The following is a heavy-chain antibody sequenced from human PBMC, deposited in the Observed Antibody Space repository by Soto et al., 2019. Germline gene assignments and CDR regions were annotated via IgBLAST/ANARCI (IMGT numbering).Heavy chain of an antibody. Sequence: ASVKVSCKASGYTFTRYGSSWVRQAPGQGLEWMGWISAYNGNTNYAQKLQGRVTMTTDTSTSTAYMELRSLRSDDTAVYYCARSEGITIFGVVIGRENWFDPWGQGTLVTVSS. CDR2: ISAYNGNT. CDR1: GYTFTRYG. D-gene: IGHD3-3*01. CDR3: ARSEGITIFGVVIGRENWFDP. V-gene: IGHV1-18*01. J-gene: IGHJ5*02.